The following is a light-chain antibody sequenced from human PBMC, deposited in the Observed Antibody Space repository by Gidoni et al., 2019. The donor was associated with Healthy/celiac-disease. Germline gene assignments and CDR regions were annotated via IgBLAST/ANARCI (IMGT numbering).Light chain of an antibody. CDR1: QSVSSSY. Sequence: EIVLTQSPATLSLSPGERATLSCGASQSVSSSYVAWYQQKPGLAPRLLIYDAYSRATGTPDRLSGSGSGTDFTLTISRLEPEDFAVYYWQQYGSSPRTFGQXTKVEIK. CDR2: DAY. V-gene: IGKV3D-20*01. J-gene: IGKJ1*01. CDR3: QQYGSSPRT.